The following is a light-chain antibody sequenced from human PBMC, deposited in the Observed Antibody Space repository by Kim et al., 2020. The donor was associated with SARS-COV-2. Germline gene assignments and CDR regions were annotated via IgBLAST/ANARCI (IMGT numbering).Light chain of an antibody. CDR2: WAS. V-gene: IGKV4-1*01. CDR1: QSVLYFADNKNY. J-gene: IGKJ4*01. Sequence: DIVMTQSPDSLAVSLGERATINCKSSQSVLYFADNKNYFAWYQQKPGQPPQLLINWASTRESGVPDRLSVSGSGTDFTLTISSLQADDVAIYYCQQFSTSPLTFGGGTKVDFK. CDR3: QQFSTSPLT.